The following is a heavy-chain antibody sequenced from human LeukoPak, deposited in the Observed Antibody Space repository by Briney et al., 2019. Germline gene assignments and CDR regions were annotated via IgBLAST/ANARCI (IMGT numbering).Heavy chain of an antibody. J-gene: IGHJ6*02. V-gene: IGHV4-31*03. CDR3: ARESTVTPLGYYYYGMDV. CDR2: IYYSGST. D-gene: IGHD4-17*01. CDR1: GGSISSGGYY. Sequence: SETLSLTCTVSGGSISSGGYYWSWIRQHPGKGLEWIGYIYYSGSTYYNPSLKSRVTISVDTSKNQFSLKLSSVTAADTAVYYYARESTVTPLGYYYYGMDVWGQGTTVTVSS.